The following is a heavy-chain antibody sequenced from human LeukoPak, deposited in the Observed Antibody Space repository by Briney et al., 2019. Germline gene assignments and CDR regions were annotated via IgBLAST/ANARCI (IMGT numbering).Heavy chain of an antibody. CDR3: AREAGAPFNWFDP. V-gene: IGHV4-4*07. J-gene: IGHJ5*02. CDR2: IYTSGNT. CDR1: GGFISGYY. Sequence: SETLSLTCTVSGGFISGYYWSWIRQPAGKGLEWIGRIYTSGNTKYNPSLKSRVTISVDTSKNQFSLKLSSVTAADTAVYYCAREAGAPFNWFDPWGQGTRVTVSS. D-gene: IGHD1-26*01.